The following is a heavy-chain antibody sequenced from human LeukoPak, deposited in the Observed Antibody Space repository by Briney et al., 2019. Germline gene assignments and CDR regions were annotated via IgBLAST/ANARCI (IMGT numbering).Heavy chain of an antibody. V-gene: IGHV3-23*01. CDR3: ARDQARLEVQPWVYYYYYMDV. CDR1: GFTFSSYA. J-gene: IGHJ6*03. Sequence: GSLRLSCAASGFTFSSYAMSWVRQAPGKGLEWVSAISGSGGSTYYADSVKGRFTISRDNSKNTLYLQMNSLRAEDTAVYYCARDQARLEVQPWVYYYYYMDVWGKGTTVTISS. D-gene: IGHD5-18*01. CDR2: ISGSGGST.